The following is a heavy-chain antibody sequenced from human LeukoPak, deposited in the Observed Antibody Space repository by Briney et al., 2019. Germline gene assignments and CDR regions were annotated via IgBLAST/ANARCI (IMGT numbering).Heavy chain of an antibody. V-gene: IGHV1-8*01. Sequence: ASVKVSCTASGYTFTSYDINWVRQAPGQGLEWMGWMNPNNSNTGYAQKVQGRVTMTRDTSINTAYMELSSLRAEDTAVYYCAREFRVVAPTQGDEYWGQGTLVTVSS. D-gene: IGHD5-12*01. CDR2: MNPNNSNT. CDR1: GYTFTSYD. J-gene: IGHJ4*02. CDR3: AREFRVVAPTQGDEY.